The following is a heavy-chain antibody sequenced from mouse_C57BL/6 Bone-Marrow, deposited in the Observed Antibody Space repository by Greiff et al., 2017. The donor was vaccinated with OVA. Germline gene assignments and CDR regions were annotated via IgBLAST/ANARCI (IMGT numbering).Heavy chain of an antibody. V-gene: IGHV1-69*01. D-gene: IGHD2-5*01. J-gene: IGHJ3*01. CDR2: IDPSDSYT. CDR3: ARLGGMGYYSNYGFAY. Sequence: QVQLQQPGAELVMPGASVKLSCKASGYTFTSYWMHWVKQRPGQGLEWIGEIDPSDSYTNYNQKFKGKSTLTVDKPSSTAYMQLSSLTSEDSAVYYCARLGGMGYYSNYGFAYWGQGTLVTVSA. CDR1: GYTFTSYW.